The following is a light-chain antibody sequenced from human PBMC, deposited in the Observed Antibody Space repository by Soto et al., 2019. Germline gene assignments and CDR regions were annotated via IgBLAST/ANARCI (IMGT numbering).Light chain of an antibody. V-gene: IGKV3-20*01. Sequence: IVLTQSPGTLCLSPGERATLSCRASQSIGSYLAWYQQKPGQAPRLVMYGASIRTSGIPDRFSGSGSGTDFTLTISRLEPEDFAVYYCQQYVRAPWTFGQGTKVDIK. J-gene: IGKJ1*01. CDR2: GAS. CDR3: QQYVRAPWT. CDR1: QSIGSY.